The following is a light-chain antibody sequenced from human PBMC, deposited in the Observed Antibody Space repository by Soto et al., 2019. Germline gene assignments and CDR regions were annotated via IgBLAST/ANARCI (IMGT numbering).Light chain of an antibody. J-gene: IGKJ1*01. V-gene: IGKV3-20*01. CDR1: QSVTSSY. CDR2: GAS. CDR3: QQYGSSPQT. Sequence: EIVLTQSPGTLSLSPGERATLSCRASQSVTSSYLAWYQQKPGQAPTLLIYGASSRATGIPHRFSGSGSGTDFTLTISRLEPEDFAVYYCQQYGSSPQTFGQGTRVEVK.